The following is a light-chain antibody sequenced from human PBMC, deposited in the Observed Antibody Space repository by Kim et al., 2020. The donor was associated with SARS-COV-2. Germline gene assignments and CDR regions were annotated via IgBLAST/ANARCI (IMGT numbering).Light chain of an antibody. CDR3: SSYSTTSAVV. J-gene: IGLJ3*02. CDR2: DVT. CDR1: SSDIGGYNY. V-gene: IGLV2-14*03. Sequence: QSVVTQPASLSGSRGESITISCSGSSSDIGGYNYVSWYQQHPGKAPKLMIYDVTTRPSGVSDRFSGSKSANMASLTIFGLQAEDEADYYCSSYSTTSAVVFGGGTQLTVL.